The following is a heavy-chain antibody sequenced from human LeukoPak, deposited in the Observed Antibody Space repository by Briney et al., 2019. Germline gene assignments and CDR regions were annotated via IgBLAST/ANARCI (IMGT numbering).Heavy chain of an antibody. CDR1: GGSISSYY. V-gene: IGHV4-59*01. Sequence: SETLSLTCTVSGGSISSYYWSWIRQPPGKGLEWIGFIFYSGSTNYNPSVKSRVTISVDTSKNQFSLKLRSVTAADTAVYYCARDFPHIVVVPAASLNWFDPWGQGTLVTVSS. CDR3: ARDFPHIVVVPAASLNWFDP. CDR2: IFYSGST. D-gene: IGHD2-2*01. J-gene: IGHJ5*02.